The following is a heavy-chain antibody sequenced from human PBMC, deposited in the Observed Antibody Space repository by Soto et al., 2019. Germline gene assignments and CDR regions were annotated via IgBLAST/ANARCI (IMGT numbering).Heavy chain of an antibody. V-gene: IGHV1-8*01. J-gene: IGHJ4*02. CDR2: MNPNTGNS. Sequence: ASVKVPCKASGYTFTSYDIYWLRQSTGQGLEWMGWMNPNTGNSAYAQKFQGRVTVTSDTSINTVHMELSSLRSEDTAVYYCARRAETNGWNGFGADKYYFDFWGQGTLVTVSS. D-gene: IGHD1-1*01. CDR3: ARRAETNGWNGFGADKYYFDF. CDR1: GYTFTSYD.